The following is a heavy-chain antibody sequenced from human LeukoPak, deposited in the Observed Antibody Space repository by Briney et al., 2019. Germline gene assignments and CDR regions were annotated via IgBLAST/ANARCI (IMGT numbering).Heavy chain of an antibody. J-gene: IGHJ4*02. Sequence: GESLKISCKGSGYSFTSYWIAWVRQMPGKGLEWMGIIYPGDSDTRYSPSFQGQVTISADKSFNTAYLQRSSLKASDTAMYYCARLSIVGATLNYFDYWGQGTLVTVSS. V-gene: IGHV5-51*01. CDR3: ARLSIVGATLNYFDY. D-gene: IGHD1-26*01. CDR2: IYPGDSDT. CDR1: GYSFTSYW.